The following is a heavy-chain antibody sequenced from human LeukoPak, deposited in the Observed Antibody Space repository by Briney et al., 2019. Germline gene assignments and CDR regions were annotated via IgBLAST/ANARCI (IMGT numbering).Heavy chain of an antibody. V-gene: IGHV3-23*01. J-gene: IGHJ5*01. CDR3: TRGPGIWSFYS. CDR1: GFTLSSYA. Sequence: GGSLRLSRAASGFTLSSYAMSWVRQAPGKGLEWVSAISDTGNAYHADSVKGRFTISRDSSKNTLFLQMNRLRPEDAAVYYCTRGPGIWSFYSWGQGTLVTVSS. D-gene: IGHD3-3*01. CDR2: ISDTGNA.